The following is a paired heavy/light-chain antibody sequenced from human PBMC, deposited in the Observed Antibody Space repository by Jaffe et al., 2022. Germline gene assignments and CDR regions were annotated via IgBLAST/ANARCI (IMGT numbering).Light chain of an antibody. Sequence: DIVMTQSPDSLAVSLGERATINCKSSQSVLYSSNNKNYLAWYQQKPGQPPKLLIYWASTRESGVPDRFSGSGSGTDFTLTISSLQAEDVAVYYCQQYYSTPVFTFGPGTKVDIK. V-gene: IGKV4-1*01. CDR1: QSVLYSSNNKNY. J-gene: IGKJ3*01. CDR2: WAS. CDR3: QQYYSTPVFT.
Heavy chain of an antibody. J-gene: IGHJ4*02. D-gene: IGHD3-22*01. CDR2: INPSGGST. Sequence: QVQLVQSGAEVKKPGASVKVSCKASGYTFTSYYMHWVRQAPGQGLEWMGIINPSGGSTSYAQKFQGRVTMTRDTSTSTVYMELSSLRSEDTAVYYCAREGYYYDSSGYYRGYYFDYWGQGTLVTVSS. CDR1: GYTFTSYY. V-gene: IGHV1-46*01. CDR3: AREGYYYDSSGYYRGYYFDY.